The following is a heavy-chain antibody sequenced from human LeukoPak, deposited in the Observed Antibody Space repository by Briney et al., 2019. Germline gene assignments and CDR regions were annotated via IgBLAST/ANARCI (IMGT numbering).Heavy chain of an antibody. V-gene: IGHV3-23*01. CDR3: AKEKGGSYFSVDY. J-gene: IGHJ4*02. Sequence: GGSLRLSCAASGFTFSSYAMSWVRQAPGKGLEWVSAISGSGGSTYYADSVKGRFTISRDNSKNTLYLQMSTLRAEDTAVYFCAKEKGGSYFSVDYWGQGTLVTVSS. CDR2: ISGSGGST. D-gene: IGHD1-26*01. CDR1: GFTFSSYA.